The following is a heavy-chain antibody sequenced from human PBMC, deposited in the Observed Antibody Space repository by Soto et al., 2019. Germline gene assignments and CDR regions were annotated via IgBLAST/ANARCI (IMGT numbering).Heavy chain of an antibody. Sequence: PSETLSLTCAVYCGSFSGYYWSWIRQPPGKGLEWIGEINHSGSTNYNPSLKSRVTMSVDTSKNQFSLILYSVTAADTGVYYCARYSAASGTYYFDYWGPGTLVTVSS. CDR2: INHSGST. CDR1: CGSFSGYY. CDR3: ARYSAASGTYYFDY. D-gene: IGHD6-13*01. V-gene: IGHV4-34*01. J-gene: IGHJ4*01.